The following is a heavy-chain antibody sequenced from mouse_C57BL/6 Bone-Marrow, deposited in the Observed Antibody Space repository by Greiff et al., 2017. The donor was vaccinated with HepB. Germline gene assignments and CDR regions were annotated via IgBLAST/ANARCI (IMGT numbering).Heavy chain of an antibody. CDR2: INPSSGYT. D-gene: IGHD4-1*01. CDR1: GYTFTSYT. CDR3: ARGTALTHDY. Sequence: QVQLQQSGAELARPGASVKMSCKASGYTFTSYTMHWVKQRPGQGLEWIGYINPSSGYTKYNQKFKDKATLTADKSSSTAYMQLSSLTSEDSAVYDCARGTALTHDYWGQGTTLTVSS. J-gene: IGHJ2*01. V-gene: IGHV1-4*01.